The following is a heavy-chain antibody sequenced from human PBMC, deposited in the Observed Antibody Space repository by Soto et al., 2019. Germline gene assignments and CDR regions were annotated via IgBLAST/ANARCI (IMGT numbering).Heavy chain of an antibody. J-gene: IGHJ3*02. D-gene: IGHD3-22*01. Sequence: PSETLSLTCAVSCGSISSGGYSWSWIRQPPGKGLEWIGYIYHSGSTYYNPSLKSRVTISVDRSKNQFSLKLSSVTAADTAVYYCARRYYDSSGYADAFDIWGQGTMVTVSS. CDR1: CGSISSGGYS. CDR2: IYHSGST. V-gene: IGHV4-30-2*01. CDR3: ARRYYDSSGYADAFDI.